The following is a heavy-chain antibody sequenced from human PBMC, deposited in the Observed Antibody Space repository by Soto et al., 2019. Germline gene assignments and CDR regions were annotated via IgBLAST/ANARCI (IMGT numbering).Heavy chain of an antibody. J-gene: IGHJ4*02. CDR3: AIIRLGY. V-gene: IGHV3-74*03. CDR1: GFTFSSYW. Sequence: DVQLVESGGGLVQPGGSLRLSCAASGFTFSSYWMYWVRQAPGKGLVWVSRINGDGSSTEYADSVKGRFTISRDNAKKTVYLQMNSLRAEDTAVYFCAIIRLGYWGQGTLVTVSS. D-gene: IGHD7-27*01. CDR2: INGDGSST.